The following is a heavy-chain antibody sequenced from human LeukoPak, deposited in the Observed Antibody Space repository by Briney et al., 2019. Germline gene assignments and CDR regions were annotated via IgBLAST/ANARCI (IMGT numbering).Heavy chain of an antibody. D-gene: IGHD1-26*01. J-gene: IGHJ4*02. CDR1: GGTFSSYV. CDR2: INPSGGST. Sequence: GASVKVSCKASGGTFSSYVISWVRQAPGQGLEWMGIINPSGGSTSYAQKFQGRVTMTRDTSTSTVYMELSSLRSEDTAVYYCARGGVGAKGTIAYDYWGQGTLVTVSS. CDR3: ARGGVGAKGTIAYDY. V-gene: IGHV1-46*01.